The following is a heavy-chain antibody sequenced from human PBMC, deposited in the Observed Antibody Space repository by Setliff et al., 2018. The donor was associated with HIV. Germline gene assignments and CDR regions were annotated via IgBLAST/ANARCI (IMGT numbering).Heavy chain of an antibody. CDR3: ARESLAVGTRWFDP. CDR1: GGSISSYY. D-gene: IGHD6-13*01. Sequence: SETLSLTCTVSGGSISSYYWSWIRQPPGKGLEWIGYIYTSGSTNYNPSLESRVTISVDTSKNQFSLKLTSVTAADTAVYYCARESLAVGTRWFDPWGQGTLVTVSS. J-gene: IGHJ5*02. V-gene: IGHV4-4*09. CDR2: IYTSGST.